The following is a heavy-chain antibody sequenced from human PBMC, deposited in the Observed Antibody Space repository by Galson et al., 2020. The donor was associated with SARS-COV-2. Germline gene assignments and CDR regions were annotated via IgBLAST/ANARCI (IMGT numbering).Heavy chain of an antibody. Sequence: GGSLRLSCAASGFTFSSYDMHWVRQATGKGLEWVSAIGTAGDTYYPGSVKGRFTISRENAKNSLYLQMNSLRAGDTAVYYCARGDIVVVPAAMTYYYYYMDVWGKGTTVTVSS. J-gene: IGHJ6*03. CDR3: ARGDIVVVPAAMTYYYYYMDV. D-gene: IGHD2-2*01. V-gene: IGHV3-13*01. CDR2: IGTAGDT. CDR1: GFTFSSYD.